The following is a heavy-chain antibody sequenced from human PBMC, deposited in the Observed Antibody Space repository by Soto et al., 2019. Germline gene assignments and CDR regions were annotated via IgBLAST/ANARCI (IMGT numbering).Heavy chain of an antibody. Sequence: GASVKVSCKASGYTFTSYYMHWVRQAPGQGPEWMGIINPSGGSTSYAQKFQGRVTMTRDTSTSTVYMELSSLRSEDTAVYYCARGIQLWQPPGYYYYGMDVWGQGTTVTVSS. CDR1: GYTFTSYY. V-gene: IGHV1-46*01. CDR3: ARGIQLWQPPGYYYYGMDV. J-gene: IGHJ6*02. CDR2: INPSGGST. D-gene: IGHD5-18*01.